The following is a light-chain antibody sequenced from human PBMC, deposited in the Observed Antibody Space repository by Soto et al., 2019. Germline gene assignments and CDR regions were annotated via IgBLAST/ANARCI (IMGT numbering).Light chain of an antibody. J-gene: IGKJ1*01. Sequence: EIVLTQSPGTLSLSPGERATLSCRASQSVPKNYLAWYQQKPGQAPRLLIYGPSSRATGIPDRFSGSGSGTYFTLIISRLEHEDFAVYYCHQYATSPQTFGQGTKVEIK. V-gene: IGKV3-20*01. CDR1: QSVPKNY. CDR2: GPS. CDR3: HQYATSPQT.